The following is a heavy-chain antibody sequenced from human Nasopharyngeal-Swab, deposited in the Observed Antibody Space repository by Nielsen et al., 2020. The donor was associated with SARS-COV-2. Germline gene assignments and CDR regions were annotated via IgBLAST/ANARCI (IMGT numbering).Heavy chain of an antibody. CDR3: ALWSQNHFDY. J-gene: IGHJ4*02. V-gene: IGHV3-23*01. CDR2: ISSSGNT. Sequence: GVLKISCDVSAFTLVYYSMNWVRQAPGKGPEWVATISSSGNTHYSDSAKGRFSISTDKSKIAFYLQMTSLRAEDTALYYCALWSQNHFDYWGRGTQVTVSS. D-gene: IGHD2-8*02. CDR1: AFTLVYYS.